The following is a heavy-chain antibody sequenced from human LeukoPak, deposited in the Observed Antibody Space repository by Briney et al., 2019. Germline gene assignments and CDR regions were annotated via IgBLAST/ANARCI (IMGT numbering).Heavy chain of an antibody. CDR1: GYSFTSYW. CDR3: ARRGAFWSGYPSYWFDP. V-gene: IGHV5-51*01. D-gene: IGHD3-3*01. Sequence: GASLKISCKGSGYSFTSYWIGWVRQMPGKGLEWMGIIYPGDSDTRYSPSFQGQVTISADKSISTAYLQWSSLKASDTAMYYCARRGAFWSGYPSYWFDPWGQGTLVTVSS. J-gene: IGHJ5*02. CDR2: IYPGDSDT.